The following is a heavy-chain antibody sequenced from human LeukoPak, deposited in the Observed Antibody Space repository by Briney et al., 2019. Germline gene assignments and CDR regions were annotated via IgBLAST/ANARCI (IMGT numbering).Heavy chain of an antibody. CDR1: GFTFSSYA. J-gene: IGHJ4*02. Sequence: GRSLRLSCAASGFTFSSYAMHWVRQAPGKGLEWVAVISYDGSNKYYADSVKGRFTISRDNSKNTLYLQMNSLRAEDTAVYYCARDRNWNYVDYWGQGTLVAVSS. CDR3: ARDRNWNYVDY. D-gene: IGHD1-1*01. CDR2: ISYDGSNK. V-gene: IGHV3-30-3*01.